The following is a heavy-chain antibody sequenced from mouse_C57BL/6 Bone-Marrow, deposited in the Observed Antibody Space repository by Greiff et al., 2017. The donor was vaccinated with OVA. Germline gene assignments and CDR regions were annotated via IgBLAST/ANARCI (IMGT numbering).Heavy chain of an antibody. CDR1: GYTFTSYW. CDR2: IHPNSGST. J-gene: IGHJ2*01. V-gene: IGHV1-64*01. CDR3: ARSRTGTDYFDY. D-gene: IGHD4-1*01. Sequence: QVQLQQPGAELVKPGASVKLSCKASGYTFTSYWMHWVKQRPGQGLEWIGMIHPNSGSTNYNEKFKSKATLTVDKSSSTAYMQLSSLTSEDSAVYYCARSRTGTDYFDYWGQGTTLTVSS.